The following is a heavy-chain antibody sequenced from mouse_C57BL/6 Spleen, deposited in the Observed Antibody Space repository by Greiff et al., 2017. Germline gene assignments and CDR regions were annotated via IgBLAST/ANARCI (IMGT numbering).Heavy chain of an antibody. V-gene: IGHV1-80*01. D-gene: IGHD1-1*01. Sequence: QVQLQQSGAELVKPGASVKISCKASGYAFSSYWMNWVKQRPGKGLEWIGQIYPGDGDTNYNGKFKGKATLTADTSSSTAYMQLSSLTSEDSAVYFCARREGITTVVATGDFDYWGQGTTLTVSS. CDR1: GYAFSSYW. J-gene: IGHJ2*01. CDR2: IYPGDGDT. CDR3: ARREGITTVVATGDFDY.